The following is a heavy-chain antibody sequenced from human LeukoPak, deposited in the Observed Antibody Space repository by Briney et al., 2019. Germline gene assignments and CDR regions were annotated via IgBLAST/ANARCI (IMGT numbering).Heavy chain of an antibody. CDR1: GFTFSGSA. V-gene: IGHV3-23*01. D-gene: IGHD2-15*01. Sequence: GGSLRLSCAASGFTFSGSAMSWVRQAPGRGLEWVSTISSNGGSTYYADSVKGRFTISRDNSTNTLYLQMSSLRAEDTAVYYCARYCSGASCYSGVDYWGQGTLVPVSS. CDR2: ISSNGGST. CDR3: ARYCSGASCYSGVDY. J-gene: IGHJ4*02.